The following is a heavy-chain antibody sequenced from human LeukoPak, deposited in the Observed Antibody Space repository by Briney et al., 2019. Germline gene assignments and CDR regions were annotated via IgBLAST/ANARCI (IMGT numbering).Heavy chain of an antibody. J-gene: IGHJ5*02. CDR3: ARDSPIWALGNWFDP. Sequence: PSETLSLTCTVSGGSISSYYWSWIRQPAGKGLEWIGRIYTSGSTNYNPSLKSRVTMSVDTSKNQFSLKLSSVTAADTAVYYCARDSPIWALGNWFDPWGQGTLVPVSS. V-gene: IGHV4-4*07. CDR2: IYTSGST. CDR1: GGSISSYY. D-gene: IGHD3-9*01.